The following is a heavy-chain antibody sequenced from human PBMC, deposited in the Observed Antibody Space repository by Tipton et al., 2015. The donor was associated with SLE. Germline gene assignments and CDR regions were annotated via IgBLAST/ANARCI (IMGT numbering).Heavy chain of an antibody. CDR2: IYYSGSP. D-gene: IGHD2-8*01. Sequence: TLSLTCTVSGGSISSSSYYWGWIRQSPGKGLEWIGSIYYSGSPSYNPSLKSRLTISKDTSKNQFSLSLNSVTAADTALYYCVTHPNSVTRGPLFDCWGQGTLVTVSS. J-gene: IGHJ4*02. CDR3: VTHPNSVTRGPLFDC. CDR1: GGSISSSSYY. V-gene: IGHV4-39*01.